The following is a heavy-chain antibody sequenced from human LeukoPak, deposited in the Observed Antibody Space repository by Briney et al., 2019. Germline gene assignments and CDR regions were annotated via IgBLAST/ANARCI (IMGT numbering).Heavy chain of an antibody. CDR2: ISGSGGST. D-gene: IGHD1-26*01. CDR3: AKDPSPGAGGTDNWFDP. V-gene: IGHV3-23*01. J-gene: IGHJ5*02. CDR1: GFTVSSNY. Sequence: PGGSLRLSCAASGFTVSSNYMTWVRQAPGKGLEWVSAISGSGGSTYYADSVKGRFTISRDNSKNTLYLQMNSLRAEDTAVYYCAKDPSPGAGGTDNWFDPWGQGTLVTVSS.